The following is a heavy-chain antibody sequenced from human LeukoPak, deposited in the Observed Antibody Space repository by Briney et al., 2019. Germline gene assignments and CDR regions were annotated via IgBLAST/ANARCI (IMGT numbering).Heavy chain of an antibody. CDR1: GFTFSSYA. V-gene: IGHV3-23*01. CDR2: ISGSGGST. Sequence: PGGSLRLSCAASGFTFSSYAMSWVRQAPGKGLEWVSAISGSGGSTYYADSVKGRFTISRDNSKNTLYLQMNSLRAEDTAVYYCAKDRITMVRGDHDAFDIWGQGTMVTVSS. D-gene: IGHD3-10*01. CDR3: AKDRITMVRGDHDAFDI. J-gene: IGHJ3*02.